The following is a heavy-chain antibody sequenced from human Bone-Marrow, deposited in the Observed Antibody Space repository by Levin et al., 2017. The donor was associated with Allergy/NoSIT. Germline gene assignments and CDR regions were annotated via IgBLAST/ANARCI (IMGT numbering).Heavy chain of an antibody. V-gene: IGHV3-23*01. CDR2: ISGTGGNT. Sequence: PGESLKISCAASGFTFSSYAMSWVRQAPGKGLEWVSTISGTGGNTFNADSVKGRFTISRDNSKNTLFLQMNSLRAEDTAVYYCAKHRGGYGGYDDYFDYWGQGTLVTVSS. CDR3: AKHRGGYGGYDDYFDY. J-gene: IGHJ4*02. CDR1: GFTFSSYA. D-gene: IGHD5-12*01.